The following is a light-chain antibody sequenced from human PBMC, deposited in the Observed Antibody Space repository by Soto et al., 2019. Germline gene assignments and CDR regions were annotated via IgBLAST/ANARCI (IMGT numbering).Light chain of an antibody. CDR3: CSFAGSGIFV. V-gene: IGLV2-23*02. CDR1: SSDIGSYKL. Sequence: QSALTQPASVSGSPGQSITIACTGASSDIGSYKLVSWYQQYPGKAPKLIIYEVNKRPSGVSNRFSGSKSGNTASLTISRLQADDEAHYYCCSFAGSGIFVFGGGTKLTVL. J-gene: IGLJ2*01. CDR2: EVN.